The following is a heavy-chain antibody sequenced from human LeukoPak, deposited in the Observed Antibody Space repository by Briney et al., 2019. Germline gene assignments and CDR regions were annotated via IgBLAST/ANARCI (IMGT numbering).Heavy chain of an antibody. CDR3: AKTRSPVAAPTIFDY. V-gene: IGHV1-69*02. CDR2: IIPILGIA. CDR1: GGTFSSYT. J-gene: IGHJ4*02. Sequence: ASVKVSCKASGGTFSSYTISWVRQAPGQGLEWMGRIIPILGIANYAQKFQGRVTITADKSTSTAYMELSSLRSEDTAVYYCAKTRSPVAAPTIFDYWGQGTLVTVSS. D-gene: IGHD5-12*01.